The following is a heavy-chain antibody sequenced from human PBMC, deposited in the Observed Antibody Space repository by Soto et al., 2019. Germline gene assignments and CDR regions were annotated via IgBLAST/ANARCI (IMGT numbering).Heavy chain of an antibody. CDR3: AKGINYYGSGSYLTN. CDR2: ISWNSGSV. V-gene: IGHV3-9*01. Sequence: GGSLRLSCATSGFTFDDFAMHWVRQAPGKGLEWVSSISWNSGSVDYADSVKGRFTVSRDNTKKSLFLEMNSLRSEDTAFYLCAKGINYYGSGSYLTNWGQGTLVTVSS. J-gene: IGHJ4*02. CDR1: GFTFDDFA. D-gene: IGHD3-10*01.